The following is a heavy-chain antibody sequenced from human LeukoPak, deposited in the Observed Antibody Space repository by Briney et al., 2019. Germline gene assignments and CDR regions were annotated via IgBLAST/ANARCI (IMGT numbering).Heavy chain of an antibody. D-gene: IGHD6-19*01. CDR2: ISAYNGNT. Sequence: ASVKVSCKASGYTFTSYGISWVRQAPGQGLEWMGWISAYNGNTNYAQKLQGRVTMTTDTSTSTAYMELRSLRSDDTAVYYCARDGEQCLSNDYYYGMDVWGQGTTVTVSS. J-gene: IGHJ6*02. CDR1: GYTFTSYG. V-gene: IGHV1-18*01. CDR3: ARDGEQCLSNDYYYGMDV.